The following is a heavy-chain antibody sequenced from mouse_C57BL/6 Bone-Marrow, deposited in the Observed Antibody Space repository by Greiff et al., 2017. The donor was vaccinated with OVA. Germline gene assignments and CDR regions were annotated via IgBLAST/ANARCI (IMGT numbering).Heavy chain of an antibody. J-gene: IGHJ3*01. CDR3: TTWDYGSSSFAY. D-gene: IGHD1-1*01. V-gene: IGHV14-4*01. Sequence: EVQLQQSGAELVRPGASVKLSCTASGFNIKDDYMPWVKQRPEQGLEWIGWIDPENGDTEYASKFQGKATITADTSSNTAYLQLSSLTSEDTAVYYCTTWDYGSSSFAYWGQGTLVTVSA. CDR1: GFNIKDDY. CDR2: IDPENGDT.